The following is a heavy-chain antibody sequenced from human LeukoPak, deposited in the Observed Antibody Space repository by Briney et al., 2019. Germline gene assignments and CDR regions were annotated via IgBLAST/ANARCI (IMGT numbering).Heavy chain of an antibody. CDR2: IYSGGST. Sequence: GGSLRLSCAASGFTVSSNYMSWVRQAPGEGLEWVSVIYSGGSTYYADSVKGRFTISRDNSKNTLYLQMNSLRPEGTAIYYCARARYCSSISCREAFDIWGQGTMVTVSS. V-gene: IGHV3-53*05. J-gene: IGHJ3*02. D-gene: IGHD2-2*01. CDR3: ARARYCSSISCREAFDI. CDR1: GFTVSSNY.